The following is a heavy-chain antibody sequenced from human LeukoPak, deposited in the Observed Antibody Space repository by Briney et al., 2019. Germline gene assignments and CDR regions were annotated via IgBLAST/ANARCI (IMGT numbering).Heavy chain of an antibody. CDR3: ARGAIVPAAIDY. D-gene: IGHD2-2*01. CDR2: VYYSGST. CDR1: GGSISSYY. Sequence: SETLSLTCTVSGGSISSYYWSWIRQPPGKGLEGIGYVYYSGSTNYNPSLKSRVTISVDTSKNQFSLKVNSVTAADTAVYYCARGAIVPAAIDYWGQGTLVTVSS. J-gene: IGHJ4*02. V-gene: IGHV4-59*01.